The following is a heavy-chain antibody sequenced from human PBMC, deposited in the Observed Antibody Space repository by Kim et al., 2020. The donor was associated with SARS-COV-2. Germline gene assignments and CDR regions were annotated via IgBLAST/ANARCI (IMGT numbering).Heavy chain of an antibody. CDR3: ARDPWSRLRGLIYSYYGRDV. Sequence: GGSLRLSCAASGFTLSTYAMHWVRQTPGKGLEWVAVISYDGSNNYYADSVKGRFTISRDNSKNTLYLQMNSLRPEDTAVYHCARDPWSRLRGLIYSYYGRDVWGQGTTVTVSS. J-gene: IGHJ6*02. CDR2: ISYDGSNN. D-gene: IGHD3-10*01. CDR1: GFTLSTYA. V-gene: IGHV3-30-3*01.